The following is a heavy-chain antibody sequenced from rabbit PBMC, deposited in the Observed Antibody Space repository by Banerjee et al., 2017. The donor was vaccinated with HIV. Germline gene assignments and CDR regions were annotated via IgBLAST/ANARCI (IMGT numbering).Heavy chain of an antibody. J-gene: IGHJ4*01. CDR2: IYNGDGST. CDR3: ARYTGYAGGAYAKDL. D-gene: IGHD4-2*01. V-gene: IGHV1S43*01. CDR1: GIDFSSYYY. Sequence: QSLEESGGGLVKPGASLTLTCKASGIDFSSYYYMCWVRQAPGKGLELIACIYNGDGSTYHASWVNGRFTVSRSTSLNTVDLKMTSLTAADTATYFCARYTGYAGGAYAKDLWGPGTLVTVS.